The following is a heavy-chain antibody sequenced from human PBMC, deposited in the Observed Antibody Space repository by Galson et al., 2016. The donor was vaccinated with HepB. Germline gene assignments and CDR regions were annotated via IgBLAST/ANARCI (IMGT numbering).Heavy chain of an antibody. V-gene: IGHV4-34*01. J-gene: IGHJ3*02. CDR2: INHSGTT. Sequence: SETLSLTCALHGRSFSGYYWSWIRQPPGKGLEWIGEINHSGTTYYNPSLESRVTISADTSKRQFSLKLTSVTAADVAMYYCTKGLSYYDFWSGSPDAFDMWGQGTMVTVSS. CDR3: TKGLSYYDFWSGSPDAFDM. CDR1: GRSFSGYY. D-gene: IGHD3-3*01.